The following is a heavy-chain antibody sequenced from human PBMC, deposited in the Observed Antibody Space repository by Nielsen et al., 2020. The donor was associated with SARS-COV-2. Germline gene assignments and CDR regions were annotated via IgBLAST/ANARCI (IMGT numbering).Heavy chain of an antibody. Sequence: GESLKISCAASGFTFSDYYMSWIRQAPGKGLEWVSYISSSSSYTNYADSVKGRFTISRDNAKNSLYLQMNSLRAEDTAVYYCARDNFRSSYSAPDYYYYYGMDVWGQGTTVTVSS. CDR3: ARDNFRSSYSAPDYYYYYGMDV. CDR2: ISSSSSYT. CDR1: GFTFSDYY. D-gene: IGHD3-3*01. V-gene: IGHV3-11*05. J-gene: IGHJ6*02.